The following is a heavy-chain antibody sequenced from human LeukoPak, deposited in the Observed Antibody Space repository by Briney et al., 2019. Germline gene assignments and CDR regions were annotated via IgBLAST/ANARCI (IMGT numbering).Heavy chain of an antibody. Sequence: GGSLRLSCAASGFTFSSYAMGWVRQAPGKGLEWVSAISGSGGSTYYADSVKGRFTISRDNSKNTLYLQMNSLRAEDTAVYYCAKVTGIAAAGRVDYWGQGTLVTVSS. D-gene: IGHD6-13*01. CDR1: GFTFSSYA. J-gene: IGHJ4*02. V-gene: IGHV3-23*01. CDR3: AKVTGIAAAGRVDY. CDR2: ISGSGGST.